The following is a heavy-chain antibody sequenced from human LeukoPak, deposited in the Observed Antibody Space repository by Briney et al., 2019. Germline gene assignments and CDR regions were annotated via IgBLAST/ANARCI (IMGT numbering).Heavy chain of an antibody. V-gene: IGHV3-53*01. CDR3: ARAAAAAGILFDY. D-gene: IGHD6-13*01. CDR1: GFTVSSNY. CDR2: IYSGGST. J-gene: IGHJ4*02. Sequence: GSLRLSCAASGFTVSSNYMSWVRQAPGKGLEWVSVIYSGGSTYYADSVKGRFTISRDNSKNTLYLQMNSLRAEDTAVYYCARAAAAAGILFDYWGQGTLVTVSS.